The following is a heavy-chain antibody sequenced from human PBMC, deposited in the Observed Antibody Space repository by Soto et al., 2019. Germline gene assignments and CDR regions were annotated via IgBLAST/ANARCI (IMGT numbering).Heavy chain of an antibody. Sequence: ASVKVSCKASGYTFTSYGISWARQAPGQGLEWMGWISAYNGNTNYAQKLQGRVTMTTDTSTSTAYMELRSLRSDDTAVYYCARRPRYYDFWTLPYGMDVWGQGTTVTVSS. V-gene: IGHV1-18*04. CDR1: GYTFTSYG. CDR3: ARRPRYYDFWTLPYGMDV. J-gene: IGHJ6*02. D-gene: IGHD3-3*01. CDR2: ISAYNGNT.